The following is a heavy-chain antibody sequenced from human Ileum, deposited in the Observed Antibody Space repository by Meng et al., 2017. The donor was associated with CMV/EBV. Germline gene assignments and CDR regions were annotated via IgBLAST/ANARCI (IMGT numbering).Heavy chain of an antibody. J-gene: IGHJ5*02. CDR1: GASIRSGDYY. Sequence: SVTGLVNPSPTLSLRCPFSGASIRSGDYYWSWIRQPPGKGLEWIGYIFFSGNTYYNPSLNNRVIISIDTPRNQFSLKVDSVTAADTAVYYCARFRIAALGNLFDPWGHGTLVTVSS. CDR2: IFFSGNT. V-gene: IGHV4-30-4*08. D-gene: IGHD6-13*01. CDR3: ARFRIAALGNLFDP.